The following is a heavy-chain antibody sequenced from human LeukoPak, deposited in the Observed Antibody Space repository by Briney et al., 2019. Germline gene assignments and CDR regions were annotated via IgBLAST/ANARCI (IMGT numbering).Heavy chain of an antibody. CDR3: ARDDSPDYGDYVLGY. D-gene: IGHD4-17*01. Sequence: GASVKVSCKASGYTFTGYYMHWVRQAPGQGLEWMGWINPNSGGTNYAQKFQGRVTMTRDTSTSTVYMELISLRSADTAVYYCARDDSPDYGDYVLGYWGQGTLVTVSS. CDR2: INPNSGGT. J-gene: IGHJ4*02. V-gene: IGHV1-2*02. CDR1: GYTFTGYY.